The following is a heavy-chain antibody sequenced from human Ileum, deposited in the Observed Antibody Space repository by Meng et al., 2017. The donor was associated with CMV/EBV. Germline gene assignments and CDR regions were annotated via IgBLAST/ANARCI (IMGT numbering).Heavy chain of an antibody. CDR3: AKGYMAVIPPDY. V-gene: IGHV3-23*01. J-gene: IGHJ4*02. CDR1: GFTFSSYA. D-gene: IGHD3-22*01. CDR2: ISGSGGST. Sequence: GESLKISCAASGFTFSSYAMSWVRQAPGKGLEWVSAISGSGGSTYYAGSVKGRFTISRDNSMKILSLQMHNLRAEDTALYYCAKGYMAVIPPDYWGQGTPVTVSS.